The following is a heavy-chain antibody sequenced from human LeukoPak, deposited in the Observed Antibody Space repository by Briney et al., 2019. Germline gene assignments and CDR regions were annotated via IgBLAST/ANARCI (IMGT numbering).Heavy chain of an antibody. Sequence: GRSLRLSCSPAGFTFSDYAMRWVRQAPGKGLEWVAVISSDGTNKYYAESVRGRFTISRDNSETTLYLPMNSLTGADTSVYYCTLTTLAVVYYFDYWGQGPLVTVSS. D-gene: IGHD1/OR15-1a*01. CDR1: GFTFSDYA. CDR3: TLTTLAVVYYFDY. V-gene: IGHV3-30*04. J-gene: IGHJ4*02. CDR2: ISSDGTNK.